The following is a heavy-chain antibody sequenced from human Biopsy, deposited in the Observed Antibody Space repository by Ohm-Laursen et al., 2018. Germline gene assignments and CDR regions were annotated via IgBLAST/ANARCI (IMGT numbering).Heavy chain of an antibody. D-gene: IGHD2-15*01. CDR1: GYTFTGQY. V-gene: IGHV1-2*02. CDR2: INPHSGTT. CDR3: AKGQDLRGGAEYFQH. Sequence: VASVKVSCKASGYTFTGQYLHWVRQVPGQGLEWMGWINPHSGTTKFAQDFQGRVTMTRDTSITTAYMELRRLRSGDTAVYYCAKGQDLRGGAEYFQHWGQGALVTVSP. J-gene: IGHJ1*01.